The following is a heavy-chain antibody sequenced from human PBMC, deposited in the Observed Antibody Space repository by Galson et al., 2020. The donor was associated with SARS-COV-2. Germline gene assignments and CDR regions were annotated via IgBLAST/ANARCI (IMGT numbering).Heavy chain of an antibody. CDR1: GFTLSSYC. CDR3: ARAPPSSTHYYYMDV. D-gene: IGHD2-2*01. Sequence: GESLKISCAASGFTLSSYCMNWVRQAPGKGLEWVSYISGSSSTIYYADSVKGRFTISRDSATNSLYLQMNSLRDEDTALYYCARAPPSSTHYYYMDVWGKGTTVTVSS. V-gene: IGHV3-48*02. J-gene: IGHJ6*03. CDR2: ISGSSSTI.